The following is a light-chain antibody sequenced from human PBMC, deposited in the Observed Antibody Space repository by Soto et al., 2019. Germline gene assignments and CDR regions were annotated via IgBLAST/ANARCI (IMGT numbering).Light chain of an antibody. V-gene: IGKV1-39*01. J-gene: IGKJ1*01. CDR2: AAS. Sequence: DIQMTQSPSSLSASVGDRVTITCRASQSISYYLNWYQQKPGKAPKLLIYAASSMQSGVPSRFSGRGSETDFTLTISSLQPDDSATYYCQQSFSPLWTFGQGTKVE. CDR3: QQSFSPLWT. CDR1: QSISYY.